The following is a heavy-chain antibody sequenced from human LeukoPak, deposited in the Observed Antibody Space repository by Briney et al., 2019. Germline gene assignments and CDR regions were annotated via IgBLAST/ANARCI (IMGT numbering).Heavy chain of an antibody. CDR2: IKQDGTEK. CDR3: ARGSGKPFDH. V-gene: IGHV3-7*01. Sequence: GSQRLSCAASTFAFSSYWMSWVRQDPGKGLEWVANIKQDGTEKYYVDSVKGRFTISRDNAKNSLYLQMNSLRAEDTAVYYCARGSGKPFDHWGQGTLVTVSS. J-gene: IGHJ4*02. D-gene: IGHD1-14*01. CDR1: TFAFSSYW.